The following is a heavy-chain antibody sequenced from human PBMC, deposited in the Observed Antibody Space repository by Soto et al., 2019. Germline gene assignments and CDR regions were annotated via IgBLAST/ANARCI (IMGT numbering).Heavy chain of an antibody. CDR1: GVSISDYY. CDR2: IYYTGTT. Sequence: SETLSLTCTISGVSISDYYWGWLRQSPGKGLEWIGYIYYTGTTKYNPSLKSRVTISVDSSKNQFSLKLDSVTAADTAVYYCARLGGYYQAFDSWGQGTLVTVS. D-gene: IGHD3-22*01. V-gene: IGHV4-59*08. J-gene: IGHJ4*02. CDR3: ARLGGYYQAFDS.